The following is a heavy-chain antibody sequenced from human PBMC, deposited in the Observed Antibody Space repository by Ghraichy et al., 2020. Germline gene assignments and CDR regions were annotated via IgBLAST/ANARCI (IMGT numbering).Heavy chain of an antibody. CDR2: IYYSGST. CDR3: ARDRREYYDFWSGYDAFDI. Sequence: SETLSLTCTVSGGSISSYYWSWIRQPPGKGLEWIGYIYYSGSTNYNPSLKSRVTISVDTSKNQFSLKLSSVTAADTAVYYCARDRREYYDFWSGYDAFDIWGQGTMVTVSS. V-gene: IGHV4-59*01. CDR1: GGSISSYY. J-gene: IGHJ3*02. D-gene: IGHD3-3*01.